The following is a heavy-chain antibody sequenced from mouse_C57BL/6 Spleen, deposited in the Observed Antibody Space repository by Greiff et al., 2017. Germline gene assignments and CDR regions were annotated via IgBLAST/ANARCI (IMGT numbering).Heavy chain of an antibody. D-gene: IGHD1-1*01. V-gene: IGHV1-55*01. CDR1: GYTFTSYW. J-gene: IGHJ2*01. CDR3: ARWYYYGSTLYYFDC. CDR2: IYPGSGST. Sequence: QVQLQQPGAELVKPGASVKMSCKASGYTFTSYWITWVKQRPGQGLEWIGDIYPGSGSTNYNEKFKSKATLTVDTSSSTAYMQLSSLTSEDSAVYYCARWYYYGSTLYYFDCWGQGTTLTVSS.